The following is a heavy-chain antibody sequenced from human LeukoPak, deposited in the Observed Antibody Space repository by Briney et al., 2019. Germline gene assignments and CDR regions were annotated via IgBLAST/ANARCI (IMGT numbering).Heavy chain of an antibody. CDR3: ARDRGWSGYSTYFDY. CDR2: ISAYNGNT. D-gene: IGHD3-3*01. CDR1: GYTFTSYG. J-gene: IGHJ4*02. Sequence: ASVNVSCKASGYTFTSYGISWVRQAPGQGLEWMGWISAYNGNTNYAQKLQGRVTMTTDTSTSTAYMELRSLRSDDTAVYYCARDRGWSGYSTYFDYWGQGTLVTVSS. V-gene: IGHV1-18*01.